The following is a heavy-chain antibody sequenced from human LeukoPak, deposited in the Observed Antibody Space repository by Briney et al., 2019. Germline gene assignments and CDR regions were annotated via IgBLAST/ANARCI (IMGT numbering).Heavy chain of an antibody. D-gene: IGHD3-3*01. V-gene: IGHV3-30-3*01. CDR3: ARGRSTYYDFWSGYKLAPHDAFDI. CDR1: GFTFSSYA. Sequence: GRSLRLSCAASGFTFSSYAMHWVRQAPGKGLEWVAVISYDGSNKYYADSVKGRFTISRDNSKNTLYLQMNSLRAEDTAVYYCARGRSTYYDFWSGYKLAPHDAFDIWGQATMVNVS. J-gene: IGHJ3*02. CDR2: ISYDGSNK.